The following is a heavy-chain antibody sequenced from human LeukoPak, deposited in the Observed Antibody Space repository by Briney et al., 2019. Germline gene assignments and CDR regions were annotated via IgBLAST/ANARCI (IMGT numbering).Heavy chain of an antibody. V-gene: IGHV3-74*01. CDR3: AKQYSSDWNGLAEYFQH. CDR2: ISSDGSWT. CDR1: GFTLSDYW. D-gene: IGHD6-19*01. J-gene: IGHJ1*01. Sequence: GGSLRLSCGASGFTLSDYWMHWVRQAPGKGLVWVSRISSDGSWTSYADSVKGRFTISRDNSKNTLYLQMNSLRAEDTAVYYCAKQYSSDWNGLAEYFQHWGQGTLLTVSS.